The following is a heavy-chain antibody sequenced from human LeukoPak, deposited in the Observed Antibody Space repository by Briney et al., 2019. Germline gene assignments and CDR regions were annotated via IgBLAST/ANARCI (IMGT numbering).Heavy chain of an antibody. V-gene: IGHV3-33*08. D-gene: IGHD6-19*01. CDR2: MYYDGSNE. Sequence: GGSLRLSCAASGFIFRTYSTNWVRQAPGKGLEWVALMYYDGSNEYYADSVKGRFTISRDNSKNTSYLQMNSLRAEDTAVYYCARDLYSRGWYALGYWGQGTLVTVSS. J-gene: IGHJ4*02. CDR3: ARDLYSRGWYALGY. CDR1: GFIFRTYS.